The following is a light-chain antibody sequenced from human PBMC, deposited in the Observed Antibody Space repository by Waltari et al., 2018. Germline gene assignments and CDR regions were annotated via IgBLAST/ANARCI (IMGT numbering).Light chain of an antibody. CDR1: SSNIGAGYD. CDR2: VIP. Sequence: QSVLTQPPSVSGAPGQSVTISCTGSSSNIGAGYDVHWYQHLPGTAPKIVIYVIPSRPSGVPDRFSGSRSGTSASLVITGLRPEDEADYYCQSYDSSLSGRIFGGGTKVTVL. CDR3: QSYDSSLSGRI. V-gene: IGLV1-40*01. J-gene: IGLJ2*01.